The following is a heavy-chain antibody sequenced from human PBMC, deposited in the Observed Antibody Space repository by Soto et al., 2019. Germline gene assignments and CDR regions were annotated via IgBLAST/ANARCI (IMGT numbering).Heavy chain of an antibody. CDR2: ISYDGSNK. CDR3: AREDSSSWYVSYYYYYGMDV. Sequence: GGSLRLSFAASGFTFSSYAMHWVRQAPGKGLEWVAVISYDGSNKYYADSVKGRFTISRDNSKNTLYLQMNSLRAEDTAVYYCAREDSSSWYVSYYYYYGMDVWGQGTTVTVSS. CDR1: GFTFSSYA. V-gene: IGHV3-30-3*01. D-gene: IGHD6-13*01. J-gene: IGHJ6*02.